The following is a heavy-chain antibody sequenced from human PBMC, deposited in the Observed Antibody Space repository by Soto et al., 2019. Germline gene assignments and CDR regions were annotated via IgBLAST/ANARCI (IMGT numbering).Heavy chain of an antibody. D-gene: IGHD3-3*01. J-gene: IGHJ6*02. V-gene: IGHV5-10-1*01. CDR3: ARHPDFWIPHGMDV. CDR1: GYSFTSYW. Sequence: GESLKISCKGSGYSFTSYWISWVRQMPGKGLEWMGRIDPSDSYTNYSPSFQGHVTISADKSISTAYLRWSSLKASDTAMYYCARHPDFWIPHGMDVWGQGTTVTVSS. CDR2: IDPSDSYT.